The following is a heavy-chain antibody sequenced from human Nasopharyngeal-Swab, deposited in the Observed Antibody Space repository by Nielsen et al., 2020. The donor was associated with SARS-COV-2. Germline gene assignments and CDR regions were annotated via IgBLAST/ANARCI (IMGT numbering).Heavy chain of an antibody. D-gene: IGHD2-15*01. V-gene: IGHV3-73*01. CDR1: GFTFSDSA. J-gene: IGHJ4*02. CDR3: TRCGGSCYTGKDY. CDR2: IRSKGNSYAT. Sequence: GESLKISCAASGFTFSDSAIHWVRQASGKGLEWVGRIRSKGNSYATAYAASVEGRFTISRDDSKNTAYLQMNSLITEDTAVYYCTRCGGSCYTGKDYWGQGTLVTVSS.